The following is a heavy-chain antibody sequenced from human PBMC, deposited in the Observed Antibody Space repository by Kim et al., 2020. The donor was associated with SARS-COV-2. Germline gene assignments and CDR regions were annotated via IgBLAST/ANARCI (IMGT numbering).Heavy chain of an antibody. D-gene: IGHD2-21*02. Sequence: STIYYADSVKGRFTISRDNAKNPLYLQMNSLRAEDTGVYYCARGKTDTSYWGQGTLVTVSS. CDR2: STI. J-gene: IGHJ4*02. CDR3: ARGKTDTSY. V-gene: IGHV3-48*04.